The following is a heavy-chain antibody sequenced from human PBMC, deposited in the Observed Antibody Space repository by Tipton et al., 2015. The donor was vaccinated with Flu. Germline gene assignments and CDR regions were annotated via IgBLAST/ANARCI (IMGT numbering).Heavy chain of an antibody. J-gene: IGHJ2*01. V-gene: IGHV3-53*01. CDR1: GFTVSSNY. D-gene: IGHD2-8*01. CDR3: ARGRVYCFTTIGL. CDR2: IYSGGST. Sequence: VQLVQSGGGLIQRGGSLRLSCVVSGFTVSSNYMTWVRQAPGKGLEWVSVIYSGGSTKYADSVQGRFTIARDNSKNTLYLQMNSLRAEDTAVYYCARGRVYCFTTIGLCRRGFLVTVSS.